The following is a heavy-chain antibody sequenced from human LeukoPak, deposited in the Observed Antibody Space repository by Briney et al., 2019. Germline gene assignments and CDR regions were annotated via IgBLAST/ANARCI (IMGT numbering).Heavy chain of an antibody. CDR3: ASLYGSGSYLNY. D-gene: IGHD3-10*01. V-gene: IGHV1-18*01. CDR1: GYTFTSYG. J-gene: IGHJ4*02. CDR2: ISAYNGNT. Sequence: ASVKVSCKASGYTFTSYGISWVRQAPGQGLEWMGWISAYNGNTNYAQKLQGRVTMTTDTSTSTAYMELRSLRSDDTAVCYCASLYGSGSYLNYWGQGTLVTVSS.